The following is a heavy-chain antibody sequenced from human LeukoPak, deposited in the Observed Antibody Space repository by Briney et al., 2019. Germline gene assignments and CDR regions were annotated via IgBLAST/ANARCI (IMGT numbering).Heavy chain of an antibody. CDR2: INRRGGST. CDR3: ARDVPACVGGYCCYYMDV. J-gene: IGHJ6*03. V-gene: IGHV1-46*01. Sequence: PTVEVFRNASRYTFTSDHMHTVPQTRGQGPERMGLINRRGGSTSYEQNDPGKVTMIRDMSTITGYMELSSLRLEERAVYYCARDVPACVGGYCCYYMDVWGKGTQVTVSS. D-gene: IGHD2-2*01. CDR1: RYTFTSDH.